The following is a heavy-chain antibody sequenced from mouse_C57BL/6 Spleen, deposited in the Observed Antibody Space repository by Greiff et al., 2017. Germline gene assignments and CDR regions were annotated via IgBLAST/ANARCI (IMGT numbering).Heavy chain of an antibody. Sequence: EVKLVESGGGLVKPGGSLKLSCAASGFTFSSYAMSWVRQTPEKRLEWVATISDGGSYTYYPDNVKGRFTISRDNAKNNLYLQMSHLKSEDTAMYYCARVLDSSGYNFDYWGQGTTRTVSS. CDR1: GFTFSSYA. J-gene: IGHJ2*01. CDR2: ISDGGSYT. D-gene: IGHD3-2*02. V-gene: IGHV5-4*03. CDR3: ARVLDSSGYNFDY.